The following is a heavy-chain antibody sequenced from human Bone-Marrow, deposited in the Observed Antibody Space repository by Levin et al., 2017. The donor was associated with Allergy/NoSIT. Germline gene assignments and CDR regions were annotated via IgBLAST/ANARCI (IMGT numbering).Heavy chain of an antibody. CDR2: IFPRDSET. CDR3: ARQSRGRDLLDS. J-gene: IGHJ4*02. CDR1: GYSFSNFW. V-gene: IGHV5-51*01. Sequence: KIGESLKISCKGSGYSFSNFWIVWLRQMPGKGLEWMGVIFPRDSETKYSPALQGQVTISADKSSSTASLQWSSLKASDTAIYYCARQSRGRDLLDSWGQGTLVTVSS.